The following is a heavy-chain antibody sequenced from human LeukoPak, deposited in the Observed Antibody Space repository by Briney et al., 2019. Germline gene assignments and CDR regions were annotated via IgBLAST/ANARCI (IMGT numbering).Heavy chain of an antibody. CDR1: GFTFSDYY. CDR3: ARPSSGYSIDY. J-gene: IGHJ4*02. D-gene: IGHD3-22*01. Sequence: GGSLRLSCTASGFTFSDYYMSWIRQAPGKGLEWFSSISGSGTTIYYADSVKGRFTISRDNAKNSLYLQMNSLRAEDTAVYYCARPSSGYSIDYWGQGTLVTVSS. V-gene: IGHV3-11*04. CDR2: ISGSGTTI.